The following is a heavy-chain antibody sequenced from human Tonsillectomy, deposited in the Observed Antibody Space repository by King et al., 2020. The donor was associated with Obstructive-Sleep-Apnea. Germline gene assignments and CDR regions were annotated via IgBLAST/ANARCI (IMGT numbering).Heavy chain of an antibody. Sequence: QMQLQESGPGLVKPSETLSLTCTVSGGFVSSSSYYWGWIRQPPGKGLEWIGSIYYSGSSYYNPSLKSRVTISVDTSKNQFSLKLSSVTAADTAVYYCVRDPYSYFDYWGQGTLVTVSS. CDR2: IYYSGSS. J-gene: IGHJ4*02. V-gene: IGHV4-39*07. CDR1: GGFVSSSSYY. D-gene: IGHD2-21*01. CDR3: VRDPYSYFDY.